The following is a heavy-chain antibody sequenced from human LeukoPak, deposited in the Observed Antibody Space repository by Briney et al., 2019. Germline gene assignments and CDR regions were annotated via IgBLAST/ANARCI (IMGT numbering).Heavy chain of an antibody. CDR1: GFTFSSCG. CDR3: ARDDPGDQYYFDY. V-gene: IGHV3-33*01. D-gene: IGHD3-10*01. CDR2: IWYDGSNK. Sequence: GGSLRLSCAASGFTFSSCGMHWVRQAPGKGLEWVSIIWYDGSNKYYADSVKGRFTISRDNSKNTLYLQMNSLRAEDTAVYYCARDDPGDQYYFDYWGRGTLVTVSS. J-gene: IGHJ4*02.